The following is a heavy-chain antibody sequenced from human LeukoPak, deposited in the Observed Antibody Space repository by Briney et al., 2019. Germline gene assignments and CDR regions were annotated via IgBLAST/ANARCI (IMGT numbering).Heavy chain of an antibody. CDR1: GYTFTYYY. D-gene: IGHD1-1*01. Sequence: ASVKLSCTVSGYTFTYYYMHWVQQGPGKGLEWMGLVAPEDGETIYAEKFQGRVTITADTSTDTDYMELRSLRSEDTAVYYCATLELGRRSVIDYWGQGTLVTVSS. CDR2: VAPEDGET. V-gene: IGHV1-69-2*01. CDR3: ATLELGRRSVIDY. J-gene: IGHJ4*01.